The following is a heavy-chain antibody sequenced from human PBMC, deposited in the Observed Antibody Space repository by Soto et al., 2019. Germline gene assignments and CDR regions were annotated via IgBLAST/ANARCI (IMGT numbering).Heavy chain of an antibody. D-gene: IGHD6-13*01. Sequence: PSETLSLTCTFSGSSISSSSFYWGWIRQPPGKGLESIANIYYDGSTYYNPSLKSRVAISVDTSKNQFSLKLSSVIAADTAVYYCARRMYGASGIFDYWGQGTLVTVSS. V-gene: IGHV4-39*07. CDR3: ARRMYGASGIFDY. J-gene: IGHJ4*02. CDR1: GSSISSSSFY. CDR2: IYYDGST.